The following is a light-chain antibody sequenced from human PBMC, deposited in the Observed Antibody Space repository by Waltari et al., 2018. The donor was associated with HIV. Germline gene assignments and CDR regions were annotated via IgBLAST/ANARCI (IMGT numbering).Light chain of an antibody. CDR2: KVS. V-gene: IGKV2-30*01. CDR1: QSLVSSDGNTY. J-gene: IGKJ2*01. CDR3: MQGTHWPSYT. Sequence: DVVMTQSPLSLPVTLGQPASLSCRSSQSLVSSDGNTYLCWFQQRPGQSPRRLIYKVSNRDSGVPDRFSGSGSDTDFTLKISRVEAEDVGVYYCMQGTHWPSYTFGQGTKLEIK.